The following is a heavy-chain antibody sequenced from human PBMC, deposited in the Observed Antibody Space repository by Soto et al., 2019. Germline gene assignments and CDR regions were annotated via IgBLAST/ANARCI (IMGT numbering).Heavy chain of an antibody. Sequence: QVQLVQSGAEVKKPGASVKVSCKSSGYTFTNYAIYWVRQAPGQRPEWMGWITAGKGHTEYSQKFQNIVAFTTDTSANTAFMAPSRLRPEDTAAYYCRRGGVGVTGYGMDVWGQGTTVIVS. J-gene: IGHJ6*02. D-gene: IGHD1-20*01. CDR1: GYTFTNYA. CDR3: RRGGVGVTGYGMDV. CDR2: ITAGKGHT. V-gene: IGHV1-3*01.